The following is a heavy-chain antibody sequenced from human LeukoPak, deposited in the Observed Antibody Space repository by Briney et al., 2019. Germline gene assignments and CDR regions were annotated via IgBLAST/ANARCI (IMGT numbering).Heavy chain of an antibody. CDR3: ARDGYSYIDY. J-gene: IGHJ4*02. D-gene: IGHD5-18*01. V-gene: IGHV4-39*07. CDR2: ISYSGST. CDR1: GGSISSSDYY. Sequence: SETLSLTCAVSGGSISSSDYYWGWIRQPSGKGLEWIGTISYSGSTYYSPSLKSRVTISVDTSKNQFSLKLSSVTAADTAVYYCARDGYSYIDYWGQGTLVTVSS.